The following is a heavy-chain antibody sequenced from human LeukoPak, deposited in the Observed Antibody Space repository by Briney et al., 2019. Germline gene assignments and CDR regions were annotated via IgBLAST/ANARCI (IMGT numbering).Heavy chain of an antibody. CDR2: INPNSGGT. J-gene: IGHJ4*02. CDR1: GYTFTGYY. V-gene: IGHV1-2*02. D-gene: IGHD6-19*01. CDR3: ARDYPAGGYSSGLFDY. Sequence: GASVKVSCKASGYTFTGYYMHWVRQAPGQGLEWMGWINPNSGGTNYAQKFQGRVTMTRDTSISTAYMELSRLRSDDTAVYYCARDYPAGGYSSGLFDYWGQGTLVTVSS.